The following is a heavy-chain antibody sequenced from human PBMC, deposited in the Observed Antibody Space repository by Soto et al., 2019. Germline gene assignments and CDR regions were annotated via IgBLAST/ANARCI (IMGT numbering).Heavy chain of an antibody. D-gene: IGHD2-15*01. CDR3: ARAHAPTLPFDY. CDR2: INHSGST. V-gene: IGHV4-34*01. J-gene: IGHJ4*02. CDR1: GGSFSDHY. Sequence: PSETLSLTCAVYGGSFSDHYWSWIRQTPGKGLEWIGEINHSGSTNYNPSFKSRVTISVDTSKNQFSLSLNSVTAADTAVYFCARAHAPTLPFDYWGQGTLVTVSS.